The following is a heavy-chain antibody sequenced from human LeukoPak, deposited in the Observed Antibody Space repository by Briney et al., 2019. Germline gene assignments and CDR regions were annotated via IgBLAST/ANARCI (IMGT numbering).Heavy chain of an antibody. Sequence: PGGSLRPSCAASGFTFRNYVIHWVRQAPGKGLEWVAVIWYDGSNKYYADSVKGRFTISRDNPKNTLYVQMNSLRAEDTAVYYCARGRGADYGGNSGYFDYWGQGTLVTVSS. CDR2: IWYDGSNK. CDR1: GFTFRNYV. D-gene: IGHD4-23*01. V-gene: IGHV3-33*08. J-gene: IGHJ4*02. CDR3: ARGRGADYGGNSGYFDY.